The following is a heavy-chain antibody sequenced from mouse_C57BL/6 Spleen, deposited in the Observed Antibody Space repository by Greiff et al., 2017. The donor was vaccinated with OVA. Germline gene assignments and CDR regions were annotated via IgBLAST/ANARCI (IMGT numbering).Heavy chain of an antibody. V-gene: IGHV1-69*01. CDR1: GYTFTSYW. CDR2: IDPSDSYT. CDR3: ARRVTGVFDY. J-gene: IGHJ2*01. Sequence: QVQLQQPGAELVMPGASVKLSCKASGYTFTSYWMHWVKQRPGQGLEWIGEIDPSDSYTNYNQKFKGKSTLTVDKSSSTAYMQLSSLTSEDSAVYYCARRVTGVFDYWGQGTTLTVSS. D-gene: IGHD4-1*01.